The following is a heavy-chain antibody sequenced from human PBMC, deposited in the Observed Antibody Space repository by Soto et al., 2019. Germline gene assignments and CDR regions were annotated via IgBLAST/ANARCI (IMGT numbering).Heavy chain of an antibody. CDR3: ARGYPLFDY. CDR1: GGSFSDYY. J-gene: IGHJ4*02. D-gene: IGHD2-2*01. CDR2: INHSGST. Sequence: PSETLSLTCAVYGGSFSDYYWNWIRQPPGKGLEWIGEINHSGSTNYNPSLKSRVTISVDTSENQFSLKLSSVTAADTAVYYCARGYPLFDYWGQGTLVTVSS. V-gene: IGHV4-34*01.